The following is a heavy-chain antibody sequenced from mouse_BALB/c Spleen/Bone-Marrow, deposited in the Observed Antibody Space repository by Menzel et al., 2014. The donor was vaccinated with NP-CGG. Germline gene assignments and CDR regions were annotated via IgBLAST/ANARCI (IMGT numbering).Heavy chain of an antibody. CDR2: IDPASGDT. Sequence: VQLQQSGAELVKPGASVKLSCTASGFNIKDTYIHWVMQRPEQGLAWIGRIDPASGDTKFDPKFQGKATITADTSSNTAYLQVTSLATDDTAVYYCARVNPWYFDFWGEGTTVTVSS. CDR3: ARVNPWYFDF. D-gene: IGHD2-2*01. V-gene: IGHV14-3*02. CDR1: GFNIKDTY. J-gene: IGHJ1*01.